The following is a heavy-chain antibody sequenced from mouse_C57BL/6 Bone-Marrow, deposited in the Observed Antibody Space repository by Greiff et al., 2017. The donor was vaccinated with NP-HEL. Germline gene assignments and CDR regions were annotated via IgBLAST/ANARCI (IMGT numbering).Heavy chain of an antibody. J-gene: IGHJ1*03. CDR3: ARPTTVVAGGYFDV. D-gene: IGHD1-1*01. CDR1: GYTFTSYW. CDR2: IHPNSGST. V-gene: IGHV1-64*01. Sequence: QVQLQQPGAELVKPGASVKLSCKASGYTFTSYWMHWVKQRPGQGLEWIGMIHPNSGSTNYNEKFKSKATLTVDKSSSTAYMQLSSLTAEDSAVYDSARPTTVVAGGYFDVWGTGTTVTVAS.